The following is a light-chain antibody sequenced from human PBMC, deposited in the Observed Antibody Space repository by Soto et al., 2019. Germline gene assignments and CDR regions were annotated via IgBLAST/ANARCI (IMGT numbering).Light chain of an antibody. V-gene: IGLV2-14*03. CDR2: DVT. J-gene: IGLJ2*01. Sequence: QSALTQPASVSGSPGQSITISCTGTTSDIGAYNYVSWYQHHPGKAPKLLIYDVTDRPSGVSDRFSVSKSGNTASLTISGLQAEDEADYFCSSYTTINTVVLFGGGTKLTVL. CDR3: SSYTTINTVVL. CDR1: TSDIGAYNY.